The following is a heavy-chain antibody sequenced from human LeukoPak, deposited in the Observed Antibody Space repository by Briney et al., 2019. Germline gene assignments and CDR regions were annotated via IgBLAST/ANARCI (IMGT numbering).Heavy chain of an antibody. CDR2: INQSGNS. CDR3: ARGVKARERDAFDI. Sequence: PSETLSLTCDVNGGSLSGSYWSWIRQSPEKGLEWIGEINQSGNSNYNPSLKSRVTILVDTSKNQFSLKLSSVTAADTAVYYCARGVKARERDAFDIWGQGTMVTVSS. V-gene: IGHV4-34*01. D-gene: IGHD3-10*01. J-gene: IGHJ3*02. CDR1: GGSLSGSY.